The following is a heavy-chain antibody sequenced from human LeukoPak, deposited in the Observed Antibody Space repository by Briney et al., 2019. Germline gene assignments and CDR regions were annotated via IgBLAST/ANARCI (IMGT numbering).Heavy chain of an antibody. V-gene: IGHV3-53*01. Sequence: GGSLRLSCAASGFIVSSTYMSWARQAPGKGLEWVSLTYSGDRATYADSVKGRFTVSSDNLQNAVYLQMNSLRAEDTAVYYCARDFRDLWFGEWTYYYYYGMDVWGQGTTVTVSS. CDR3: ARDFRDLWFGEWTYYYYYGMDV. CDR2: TYSGDRA. CDR1: GFIVSSTY. D-gene: IGHD3-10*01. J-gene: IGHJ6*02.